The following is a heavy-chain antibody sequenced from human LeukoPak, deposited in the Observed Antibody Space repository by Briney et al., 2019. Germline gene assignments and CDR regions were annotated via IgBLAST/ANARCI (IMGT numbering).Heavy chain of an antibody. D-gene: IGHD3-16*01. J-gene: IGHJ6*03. CDR2: ISSSSSYI. Sequence: GGSLRLSCAASGFAFSSYGMSWVRQAPGKGLDWVSSISSSSSYIYYADSVKGRFTISRDNAKNSLYLQMNSLRAEDTAVYYCARGEASTGPYTVYYYYMDVWGKGTTVTISS. CDR3: ARGEASTGPYTVYYYYMDV. CDR1: GFAFSSYG. V-gene: IGHV3-21*01.